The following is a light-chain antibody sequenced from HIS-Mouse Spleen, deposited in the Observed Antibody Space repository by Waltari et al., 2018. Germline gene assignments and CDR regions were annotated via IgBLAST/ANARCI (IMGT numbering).Light chain of an antibody. Sequence: DVVTTQSPLSLPVTLGQPASLSCRSSQSLVHSDGNTYLNWFQQRPGQPPRRLIYKVSNRDSGVPDRFSGSGSGTDFTLKISRVEAEDVGVYYCMQGTHWLTFGGGTKVEIK. CDR2: KVS. CDR3: MQGTHWLT. J-gene: IGKJ4*01. V-gene: IGKV2-30*02. CDR1: QSLVHSDGNTY.